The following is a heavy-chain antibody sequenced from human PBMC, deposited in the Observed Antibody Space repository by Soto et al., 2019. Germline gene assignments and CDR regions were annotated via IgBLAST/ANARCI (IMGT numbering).Heavy chain of an antibody. D-gene: IGHD3-10*01. J-gene: IGHJ4*02. V-gene: IGHV1-3*01. CDR3: AREVQGVTSFDY. CDR1: GYASLSHA. CDR2: INAGVDGT. Sequence: ASVKVSCKASGYASLSHAMHWVRQVPGQLYEWLGWINAGVDGTMYSERFQDRIRITRDTSANTVYMELNALTSEDTAVYYCAREVQGVTSFDYWGQGTLVTVSS.